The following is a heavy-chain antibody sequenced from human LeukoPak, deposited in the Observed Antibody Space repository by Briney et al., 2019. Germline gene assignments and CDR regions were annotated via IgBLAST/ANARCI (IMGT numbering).Heavy chain of an antibody. D-gene: IGHD2-15*01. CDR3: AKGYCSGGSCYPSAFDI. Sequence: GGSLRLSCAASGFTFSSYSMNWVRQAPGKGLEWVSSISGSSSYIYYADSVKGLFTISRDNSKNTLYLQMNSLSAEDPAVYYCAKGYCSGGSCYPSAFDIWGQGTMVTVSS. V-gene: IGHV3-21*04. J-gene: IGHJ3*02. CDR1: GFTFSSYS. CDR2: ISGSSSYI.